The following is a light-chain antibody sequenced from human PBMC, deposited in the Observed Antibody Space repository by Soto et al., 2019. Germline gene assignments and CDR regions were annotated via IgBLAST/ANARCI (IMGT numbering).Light chain of an antibody. V-gene: IGKV3-20*01. Sequence: IVLTQSPGTLSLSPGERVTLSCRASQRVXNNYSAWHQQKPGKAPRLPXANASNRTTGSPARLSGSGSGTNFTLPISRLEPEDFAVYYCQQYGKVPRTFGQGTKVDIK. CDR1: QRVXNNY. CDR3: QQYGKVPRT. J-gene: IGKJ1*01. CDR2: NAS.